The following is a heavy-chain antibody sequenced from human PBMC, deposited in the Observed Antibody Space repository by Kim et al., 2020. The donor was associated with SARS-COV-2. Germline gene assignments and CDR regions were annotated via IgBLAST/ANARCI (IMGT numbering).Heavy chain of an antibody. CDR1: GGTFSSYA. D-gene: IGHD2-2*01. Sequence: SVKVSCKASGGTFSSYAISWVRQAPGQGLEWMGGIIPIFGTANYAQKFQGRVTITADESTSTAYMELSSLRSEDTAVYYCARLVVPAASYYYYYGMDVWGQGTTVTVSS. CDR2: IIPIFGTA. J-gene: IGHJ6*02. CDR3: ARLVVPAASYYYYYGMDV. V-gene: IGHV1-69*13.